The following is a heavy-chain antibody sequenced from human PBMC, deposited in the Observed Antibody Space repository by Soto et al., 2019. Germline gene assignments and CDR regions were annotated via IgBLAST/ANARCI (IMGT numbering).Heavy chain of an antibody. J-gene: IGHJ4*02. Sequence: ASVKVSCKASGYTFTSYGISWVRQAPGQGLEWMGWISAYNGNTNYAQKLQGRVTMTTDTSTSTAYTELRSLRSDDTAVYYCARVSASGYDFWSGPQFDYWGQGTLVTVSS. CDR1: GYTFTSYG. V-gene: IGHV1-18*01. CDR3: ARVSASGYDFWSGPQFDY. D-gene: IGHD3-3*01. CDR2: ISAYNGNT.